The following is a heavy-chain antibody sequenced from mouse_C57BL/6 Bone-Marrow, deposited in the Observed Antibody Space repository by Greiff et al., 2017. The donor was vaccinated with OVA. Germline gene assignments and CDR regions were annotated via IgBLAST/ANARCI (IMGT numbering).Heavy chain of an antibody. CDR3: ARNYYGSSYWYFDV. Sequence: QVQLQQSGSELRSPGSSVKLSCKDFDSEVFPIAYMSWVRQKPGHGFEWIGGILPSIGRTIYGEKFEDKATLDADTLSNPDYLELNRLTSEDSAIYYCARNYYGSSYWYFDVGGTGTTVTVSS. D-gene: IGHD1-1*01. J-gene: IGHJ1*03. CDR1: DSEVFPIAY. V-gene: IGHV15-2*01. CDR2: ILPSIGRT.